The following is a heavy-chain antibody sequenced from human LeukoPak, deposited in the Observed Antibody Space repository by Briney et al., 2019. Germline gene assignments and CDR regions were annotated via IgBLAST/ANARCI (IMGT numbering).Heavy chain of an antibody. D-gene: IGHD3-22*01. CDR3: ARHNRDTSGYYYFDY. CDR2: IYPGDADT. J-gene: IGHJ4*02. V-gene: IGHV5-51*01. CDR1: GSSFTSYW. Sequence: GEPLNTSCKASGSSFTSYWSGGLRQLPGKGLEWMGIIYPGDADTRYSPSFQGQVTISADKSSNPSYLQWSSLKASDTAMYYCARHNRDTSGYYYFDYWGQGTLVTVSS.